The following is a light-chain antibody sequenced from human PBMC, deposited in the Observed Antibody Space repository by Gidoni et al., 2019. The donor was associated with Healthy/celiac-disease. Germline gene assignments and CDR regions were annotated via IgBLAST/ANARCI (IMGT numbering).Light chain of an antibody. CDR1: SLRSYY. Sequence: SSELTQDPAVSVALGQTVRITCQGDSLRSYYASWYQQNPGQAPVLVIYGKNNRPSGIPDRFSGSSSGNTASLTITGAQAEDEADYYCNSRDSSGNQVFGGGTKLTVL. CDR3: NSRDSSGNQV. CDR2: GKN. V-gene: IGLV3-19*01. J-gene: IGLJ2*01.